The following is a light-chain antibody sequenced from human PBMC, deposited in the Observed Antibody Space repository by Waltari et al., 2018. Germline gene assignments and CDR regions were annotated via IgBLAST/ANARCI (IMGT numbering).Light chain of an antibody. Sequence: EIVLTQSPATLSLSPGESATLSCRASQSVSSYLAWYQQKPGQAPRLLIYDASNRATGIPARFSGSGSGTDFTLTISSLDPEDFAVYYCQQRSNWPPLFGQGTRLEIK. V-gene: IGKV3-11*01. CDR2: DAS. CDR3: QQRSNWPPL. J-gene: IGKJ5*01. CDR1: QSVSSY.